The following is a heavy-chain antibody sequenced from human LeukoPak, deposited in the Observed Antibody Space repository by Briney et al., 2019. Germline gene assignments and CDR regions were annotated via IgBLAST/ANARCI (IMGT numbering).Heavy chain of an antibody. CDR1: LYTLTKSY. J-gene: IGHJ4*02. D-gene: IGHD3-22*01. CDR3: ARGPYYYESTGPYSYY. CDR2: INPSGGST. V-gene: IGHV1-46*01. Sequence: GASLTLSSTPSLYTLTKSYLHWVRQSARQQLECMGIINPSGGSTSYAQKFQGRVTMTRDTSTSTVYMELSSLRSDDTAVYYSARGPYYYESTGPYSYYWGQGTLVTVSS.